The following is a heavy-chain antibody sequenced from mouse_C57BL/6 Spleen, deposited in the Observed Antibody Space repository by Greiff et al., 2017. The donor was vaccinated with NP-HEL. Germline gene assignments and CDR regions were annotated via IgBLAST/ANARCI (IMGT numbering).Heavy chain of an antibody. V-gene: IGHV5-4*01. Sequence: EVQLVESGGGLVKPGGSLKLSCAASGFTFSSYAMSWVRQTPEKRLEWVATISDGGSYTYYPDNVKGRFTISRDNAKNNLYLQMSHLKSEDTAMYYCARDHDDYDDPFAYWGQGTLVTVSA. CDR1: GFTFSSYA. D-gene: IGHD2-4*01. CDR2: ISDGGSYT. CDR3: ARDHDDYDDPFAY. J-gene: IGHJ3*01.